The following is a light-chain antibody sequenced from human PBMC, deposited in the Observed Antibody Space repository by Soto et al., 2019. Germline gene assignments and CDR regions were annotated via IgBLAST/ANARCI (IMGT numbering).Light chain of an antibody. J-gene: IGKJ2*01. Sequence: AIRMTQSPSSISASTGDRVTITCRASQGISSCLAWYQQKPGKAPKLLIYAAATLQRGDPSRFSASGSGTDFTLTISRLQSEDFATYFCQQYLSYPYTFGQGTKLEI. V-gene: IGKV1-8*01. CDR1: QGISSC. CDR2: AAA. CDR3: QQYLSYPYT.